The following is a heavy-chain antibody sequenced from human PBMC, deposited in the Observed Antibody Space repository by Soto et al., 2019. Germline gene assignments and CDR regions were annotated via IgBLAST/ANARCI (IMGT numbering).Heavy chain of an antibody. CDR3: TTSAEDWLSKPVYYMDV. D-gene: IGHD3-9*01. Sequence: GGSLRLPCAVAGFTCSNVWMSRVLQTLGKGLEWVGRIKSKTDGGTTDYAAPVKGRFTISRDDSKNTLYLQMNSLKTEDTAVYYFTTSAEDWLSKPVYYMDVWGKGTTVTVSS. CDR1: GFTCSNVW. J-gene: IGHJ6*03. CDR2: IKSKTDGGTT. V-gene: IGHV3-15*01.